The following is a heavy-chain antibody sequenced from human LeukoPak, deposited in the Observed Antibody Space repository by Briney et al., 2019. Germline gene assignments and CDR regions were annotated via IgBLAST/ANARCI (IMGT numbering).Heavy chain of an antibody. CDR1: GFTFSTYW. J-gene: IGHJ4*02. CDR2: INQDGGTE. V-gene: IGHV3-7*01. Sequence: PGGSLRLSCAASGFTFSTYWMSWVRQAPGKGLGWVANINQDGGTEYYVDSVKGRFTISRDNARNSLYLQMNSLRADDTGIYYCAREQRWSFDSWGQGTLVTVSS. CDR3: AREQRWSFDS. D-gene: IGHD4-23*01.